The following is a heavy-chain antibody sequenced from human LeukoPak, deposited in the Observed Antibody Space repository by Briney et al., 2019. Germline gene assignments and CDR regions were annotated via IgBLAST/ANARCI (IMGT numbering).Heavy chain of an antibody. V-gene: IGHV4-34*01. CDR3: ARISVGATPYIDG. D-gene: IGHD1-26*01. CDR2: INHSGST. J-gene: IGHJ6*03. Sequence: SETLSLTCGVYGGSFSGYYWIWIRQPPGKRLEWIGEINHSGSTNYNPSLKSRVTISIDTSKNQFSLKLSSVTAADTAIYCCARISVGATPYIDGWGKGTTVTVSS. CDR1: GGSFSGYY.